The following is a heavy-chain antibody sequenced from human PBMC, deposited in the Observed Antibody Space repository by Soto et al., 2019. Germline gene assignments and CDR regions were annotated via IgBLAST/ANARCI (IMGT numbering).Heavy chain of an antibody. Sequence: SETLSLTCTVSGGSISSGGYYWSWIRQHPGKGLEWIGYIYYSGSTYYNPSLKSRVTISVDTSKNQFSLKLSSVTAADTAVYYCARERQGFWSGYYTPLGWFDPWGQGTLVTVSS. CDR1: GGSISSGGYY. CDR2: IYYSGST. CDR3: ARERQGFWSGYYTPLGWFDP. D-gene: IGHD3-3*01. V-gene: IGHV4-31*03. J-gene: IGHJ5*02.